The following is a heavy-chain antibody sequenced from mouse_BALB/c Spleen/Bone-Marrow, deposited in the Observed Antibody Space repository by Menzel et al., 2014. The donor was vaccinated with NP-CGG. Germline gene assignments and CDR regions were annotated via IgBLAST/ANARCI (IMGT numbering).Heavy chain of an antibody. V-gene: IGHV1-9*01. D-gene: IGHD3-2*01. CDR1: GYTFSSYW. Sequence: QVQLKESGAELMKPGASVKISCKATGYTFSSYWIEWVKPRPGHGLEWIGEILPGSDSTNYNENFKGKATFTADTSSNTAYMQLNSLTSEDSAVYFCARDSSDYLAWFAYWGQGTLVTVSA. CDR3: ARDSSDYLAWFAY. CDR2: ILPGSDST. J-gene: IGHJ3*01.